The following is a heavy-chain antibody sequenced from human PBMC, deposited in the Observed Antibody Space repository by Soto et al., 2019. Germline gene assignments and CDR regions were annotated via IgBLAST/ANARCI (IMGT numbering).Heavy chain of an antibody. CDR2: IIPIFGTA. V-gene: IGHV1-69*12. D-gene: IGHD3-22*01. CDR3: ASHYDSSGYYYRGLDY. Sequence: QVQLVQSGAEVKKPGSSVKVSCKASGGTFSSYAISWVRQAPGQGLEWMGGIIPIFGTADYAQKFQGRVTITADAATSTGNMELSSLRSADTAVYYCASHYDSSGYYYRGLDYWGQGTLVTVSS. CDR1: GGTFSSYA. J-gene: IGHJ4*02.